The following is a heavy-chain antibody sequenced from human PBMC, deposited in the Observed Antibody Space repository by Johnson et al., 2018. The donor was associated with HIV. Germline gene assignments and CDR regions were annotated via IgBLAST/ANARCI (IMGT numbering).Heavy chain of an antibody. CDR2: TSYDGNNK. V-gene: IGHV3-30*13. Sequence: QVQLVESGGGVAQPGRSLRLSCAASGFTFRNYGMHWVRQAPGKGLEWVAVTSYDGNNKYYADSVEGRFTISRDNSKNRLYLQMNSLRDEDTAVYYCAKDLGQRVGAPAYYALDIWGQGTVVTVSS. CDR3: AKDLGQRVGAPAYYALDI. CDR1: GFTFRNYG. D-gene: IGHD1-26*01. J-gene: IGHJ3*02.